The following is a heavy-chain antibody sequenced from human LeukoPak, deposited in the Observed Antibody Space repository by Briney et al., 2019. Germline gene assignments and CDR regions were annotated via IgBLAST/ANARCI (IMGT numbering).Heavy chain of an antibody. Sequence: ASVKVSCKASGYTFTSYDINWVRQATGQGLEWMGWMNPNSGNTGYAQKFQGRVTITRNTSISTAYMELSSLRSDDTAVYYCARDLDGSGSYLSYWGQGTLVTVSS. V-gene: IGHV1-8*03. J-gene: IGHJ4*02. CDR2: MNPNSGNT. D-gene: IGHD3-10*01. CDR3: ARDLDGSGSYLSY. CDR1: GYTFTSYD.